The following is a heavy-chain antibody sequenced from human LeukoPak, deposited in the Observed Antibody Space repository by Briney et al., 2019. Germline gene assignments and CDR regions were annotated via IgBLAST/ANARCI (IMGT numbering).Heavy chain of an antibody. CDR2: IIPIFGTA. CDR1: GGTFSSYA. J-gene: IGHJ3*02. V-gene: IGHV1-69*13. CDR3: ARGGLGYCSSTSCSDAFDI. D-gene: IGHD2-2*01. Sequence: GASVKVSCKASGGTFSSYAISWERQAPGQGLEWMGGIIPIFGTANYAQKFQGRVTITADESTSTAYMELSSLRSEDTAVYYCARGGLGYCSSTSCSDAFDIWGQGTMVTVSS.